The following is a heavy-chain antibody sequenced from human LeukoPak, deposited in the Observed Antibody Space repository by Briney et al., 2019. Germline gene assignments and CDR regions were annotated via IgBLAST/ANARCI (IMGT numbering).Heavy chain of an antibody. J-gene: IGHJ4*02. CDR3: AKGKPRYSSSWYADY. Sequence: GGSLRLSCAASGFTFSSYAMSWVRQAPGKGLEWVSAISGSGGSTYYADSVKGRFTISRDNSKNTLYLQMSSLRAEDTAVYYCAKGKPRYSSSWYADYWGQGTLVTVSS. CDR2: ISGSGGST. CDR1: GFTFSSYA. D-gene: IGHD6-13*01. V-gene: IGHV3-23*01.